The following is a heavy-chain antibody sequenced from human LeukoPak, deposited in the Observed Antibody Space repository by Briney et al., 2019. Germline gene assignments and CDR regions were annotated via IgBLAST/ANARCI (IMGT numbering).Heavy chain of an antibody. D-gene: IGHD6-19*01. CDR3: ARVGSWDQQWLAHGNWFDP. CDR2: MNPNSGNT. V-gene: IGHV1-8*01. CDR1: GYTFTSYD. J-gene: IGHJ5*02. Sequence: ASVKVSCKASGYTFTSYDINWVRQATGQGLEWMGWMNPNSGNTGCSQKFQGRGTMTRNTSISTDYMELSSLRSEDTAVYYCARVGSWDQQWLAHGNWFDPWGQGTLVTVSS.